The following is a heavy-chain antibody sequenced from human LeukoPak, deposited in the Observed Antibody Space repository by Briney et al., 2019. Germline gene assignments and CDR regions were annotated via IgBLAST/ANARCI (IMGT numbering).Heavy chain of an antibody. CDR1: GFAFNPYS. V-gene: IGHV3-30*10. CDR3: ARDLIVINFDWHHWYFDL. Sequence: GGSLRLSCAASGFAFNPYSLHWVRQAPDTGLEWMAGTSSDGSKTYYTHSVQDRFTISKDNSRNTLYLQMNRLRAEDTAVYYCARDLIVINFDWHHWYFDLWGRGTLVTVSS. J-gene: IGHJ2*01. CDR2: TSSDGSKT. D-gene: IGHD3-9*01.